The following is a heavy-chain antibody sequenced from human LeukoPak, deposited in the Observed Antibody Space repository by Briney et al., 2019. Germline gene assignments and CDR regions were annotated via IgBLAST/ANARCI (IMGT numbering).Heavy chain of an antibody. CDR1: GYSINRSNW. CDR3: ARTAVDTFYYMDV. V-gene: IGHV4-28*05. D-gene: IGHD5-18*01. CDR2: IYYSGSI. Sequence: SDTLSLTCAVSGYSINRSNWWGWIRQPPGKGLDWVGYIYYSGSIYYNPSLKSRITMSVDTSKNQFSLKLSSVTAVDTAVYYCARTAVDTFYYMDVWGKGTTVTVSS. J-gene: IGHJ6*03.